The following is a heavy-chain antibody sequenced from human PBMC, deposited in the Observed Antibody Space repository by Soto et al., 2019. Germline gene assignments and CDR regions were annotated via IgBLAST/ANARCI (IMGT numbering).Heavy chain of an antibody. CDR3: ARVSWYYYDSSGSPDY. D-gene: IGHD3-22*01. Sequence: QVQLVQSGAEVKKPGSSVKVSCKASGGTFSSCAISWVRQAPGQGLEWMGGIIPIFGTANYAQKFQGRVTITADESTSTAFMELSSLRSEDTAVYYCARVSWYYYDSSGSPDYWGQGTLVTVTS. J-gene: IGHJ4*02. CDR2: IIPIFGTA. V-gene: IGHV1-69*01. CDR1: GGTFSSCA.